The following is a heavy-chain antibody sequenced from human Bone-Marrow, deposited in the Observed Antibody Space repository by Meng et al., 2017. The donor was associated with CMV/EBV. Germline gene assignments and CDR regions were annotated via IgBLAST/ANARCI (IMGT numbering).Heavy chain of an antibody. D-gene: IGHD3-3*01. J-gene: IGHJ6*02. CDR1: GFTFTSSA. Sequence: SVNVSCKASGFTFTSSAVQWVRQARGQRLEWIGWIVVGSGNTNYAQKFQERVTITSDMSTSTAYMELSRLRSQDTAVYYCSASTYDFWSGPYYYGMDVWGQGTTVTVSS. CDR2: IVVGSGNT. CDR3: SASTYDFWSGPYYYGMDV. V-gene: IGHV1-58*01.